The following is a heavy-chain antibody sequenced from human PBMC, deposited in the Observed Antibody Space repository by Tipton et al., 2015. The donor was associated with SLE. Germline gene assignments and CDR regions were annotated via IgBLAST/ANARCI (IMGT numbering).Heavy chain of an antibody. D-gene: IGHD3-22*01. CDR2: ISSSGSTI. Sequence: SLRLSCAVYGGSFSGYYWNWVRQAPGKGLEWVSYISSSGSTIYYADSVKGRFTISRDNSKNTLYLQMNSLRAEDTAVYYCARVRDLGTAIVVVPDAFDIWGQGTMVTVSS. V-gene: IGHV3-11*04. CDR1: GGSFSGYY. J-gene: IGHJ3*02. CDR3: ARVRDLGTAIVVVPDAFDI.